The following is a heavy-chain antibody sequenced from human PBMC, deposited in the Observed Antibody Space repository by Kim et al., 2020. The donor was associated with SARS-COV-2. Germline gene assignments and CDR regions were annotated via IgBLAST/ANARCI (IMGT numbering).Heavy chain of an antibody. CDR3: ARPISSSGWYVY. V-gene: IGHV4-39*01. J-gene: IGHJ4*02. Sequence: NPSPKSRVAISVDTSKNQFSLKLSSVTAADTAVYYCARPISSSGWYVYWGQGTLVTVSS. D-gene: IGHD6-19*01.